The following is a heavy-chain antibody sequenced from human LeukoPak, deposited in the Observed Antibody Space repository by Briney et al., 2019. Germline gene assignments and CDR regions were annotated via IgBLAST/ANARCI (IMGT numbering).Heavy chain of an antibody. Sequence: AGGSLRLSCAASGFTFSSYSMNWVRQAPGKGLEWVSSISSGSSSIYYADSVKGRFTISRDNAKNSLYLQMSSLRAEDTAVYYCASDPSDAFDIWGQGTMVTVSS. CDR1: GFTFSSYS. CDR3: ASDPSDAFDI. V-gene: IGHV3-21*01. J-gene: IGHJ3*02. CDR2: ISSGSSSI.